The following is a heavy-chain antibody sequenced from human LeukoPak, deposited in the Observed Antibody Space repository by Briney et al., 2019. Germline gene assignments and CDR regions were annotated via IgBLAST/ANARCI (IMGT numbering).Heavy chain of an antibody. CDR2: ISSSSGSI. CDR1: GFTFSSYS. CDR3: ARWSNYGGNSRFDY. Sequence: GGSLRLSCATSGFTFSSYSMNWVRQAPGKGLEWVSYISSSSGSIYYADSVKGRFTISRDNAKNSLYLQMNSLGDEDTAVYYCARWSNYGGNSRFDYWGQGTLVTVSS. J-gene: IGHJ4*02. V-gene: IGHV3-48*02. D-gene: IGHD4-23*01.